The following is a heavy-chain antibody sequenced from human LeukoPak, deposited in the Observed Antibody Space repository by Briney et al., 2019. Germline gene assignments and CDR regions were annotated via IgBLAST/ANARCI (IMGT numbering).Heavy chain of an antibody. CDR3: ARDSGAAAGGY. D-gene: IGHD6-13*01. Sequence: ASVKVSCKASGYTFTSCYMHWVRQAPGQGLEWMGIINPSGGSTSYAQKFQGRVTMTRDTSTSTVYMELSSLRSEDTAVYYCARDSGAAAGGYWGQGTLVTVSS. V-gene: IGHV1-46*01. CDR1: GYTFTSCY. J-gene: IGHJ4*02. CDR2: INPSGGST.